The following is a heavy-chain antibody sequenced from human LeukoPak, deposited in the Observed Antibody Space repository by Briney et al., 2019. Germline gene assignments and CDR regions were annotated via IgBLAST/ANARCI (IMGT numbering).Heavy chain of an antibody. CDR1: GYTFTSYG. CDR3: ATPLAGATSSNFDY. CDR2: ISAYNGNT. D-gene: IGHD1-26*01. J-gene: IGHJ4*02. V-gene: IGHV1-18*01. Sequence: AASVKVSCKASGYTFTSYGISWVRQAPGQGLEWMGWISAYNGNTNYAQKLQGRVTMTTDTSTSTAYMELRSLRSEDTAVYYCATPLAGATSSNFDYWGQGTLVTVSS.